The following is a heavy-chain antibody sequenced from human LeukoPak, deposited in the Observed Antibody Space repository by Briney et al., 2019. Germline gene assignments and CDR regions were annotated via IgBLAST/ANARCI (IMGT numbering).Heavy chain of an antibody. V-gene: IGHV7-4-1*02. CDR1: GYTFTNYA. Sequence: GASVKVSCKASGYTFTNYAMNWVRQAPGQGLEWMGWINTNTGNPKYAQGFAGRFVFSLDTSVSTAYLQISTLKTEDTAVYYCARDIRVGPHFGYFLYWGRGTLVTVSS. J-gene: IGHJ1*01. CDR2: INTNTGNP. D-gene: IGHD3-3*02. CDR3: ARDIRVGPHFGYFLY.